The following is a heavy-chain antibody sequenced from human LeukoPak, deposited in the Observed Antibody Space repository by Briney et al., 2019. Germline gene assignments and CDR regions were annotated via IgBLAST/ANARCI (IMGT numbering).Heavy chain of an antibody. CDR3: AKDLPSITMVRGLYDY. J-gene: IGHJ4*02. Sequence: GGPLRLSCAASGFTFSSYAMSWVRQAPGKGLEWVSAISGSGGSTYYADSVKGRFTISRDNSKNTLYLQMNSLRAEDTAVYYCAKDLPSITMVRGLYDYWGQGTLVTVSS. V-gene: IGHV3-23*01. D-gene: IGHD3-10*01. CDR1: GFTFSSYA. CDR2: ISGSGGST.